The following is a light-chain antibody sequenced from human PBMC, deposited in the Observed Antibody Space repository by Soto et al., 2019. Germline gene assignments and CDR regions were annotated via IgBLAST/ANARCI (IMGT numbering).Light chain of an antibody. CDR2: DVN. J-gene: IGLJ2*01. CDR3: TSWTTSTTMI. CDR1: SSEIGAYNF. Sequence: QSALTRPASGSRSPGQSITISYTGNSSEIGAYNFVSWYQQHPGKAPKLMLYDVNIRPSGVSNRFSGSKSGSTASLTISGLQAEDEADYYCTSWTTSTTMIFGGGTKVTVL. V-gene: IGLV2-14*03.